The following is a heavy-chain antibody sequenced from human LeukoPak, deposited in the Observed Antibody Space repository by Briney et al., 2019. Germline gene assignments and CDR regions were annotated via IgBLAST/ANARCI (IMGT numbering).Heavy chain of an antibody. Sequence: SVKVSCKASGGTFSSYAISWVRQAPGQGLEWMGGIIPIFGTANYAQKFQGRVTITADESTSTAHMELSSLRSEDTAVYYCARNGFEATISLFDYWGQGTLVTVSS. CDR2: IIPIFGTA. CDR3: ARNGFEATISLFDY. J-gene: IGHJ4*02. CDR1: GGTFSSYA. V-gene: IGHV1-69*01. D-gene: IGHD5-12*01.